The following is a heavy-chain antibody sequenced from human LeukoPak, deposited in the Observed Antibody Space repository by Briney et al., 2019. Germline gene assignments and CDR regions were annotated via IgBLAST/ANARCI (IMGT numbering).Heavy chain of an antibody. J-gene: IGHJ3*02. CDR3: ARELRGYSYGDAFDI. CDR1: GFTFSSYW. V-gene: IGHV3-74*01. D-gene: IGHD5-18*01. Sequence: SGGSLRLSCAASGFTFSSYWMHWVRRAPGKGLVWVSRINSDGSSTSYADSVKGRFTISRDNAKNTLYLQMNSLRAEDTAVYYCARELRGYSYGDAFDIWGQGTMVTVSS. CDR2: INSDGSST.